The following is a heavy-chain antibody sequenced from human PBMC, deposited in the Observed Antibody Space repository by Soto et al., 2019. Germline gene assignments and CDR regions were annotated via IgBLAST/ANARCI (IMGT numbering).Heavy chain of an antibody. CDR2: VNAGNGNT. CDR1: GYTFTSYA. D-gene: IGHD6-19*01. V-gene: IGHV1-3*01. J-gene: IGHJ4*02. Sequence: GASVKVSCKASGYTFTSYAMHWVRQAPGQRLEWMGWVNAGNGNTKYSQKFQGRVTITRDTSASTAYMELSSLRSEDTAVYYCARAVAVPADFDYWGQGTLVTVSS. CDR3: ARAVAVPADFDY.